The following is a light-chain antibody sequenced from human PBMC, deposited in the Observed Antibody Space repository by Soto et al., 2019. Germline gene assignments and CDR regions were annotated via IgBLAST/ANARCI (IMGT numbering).Light chain of an antibody. CDR2: EVS. Sequence: QSVLTQPASVSGSPGQSITISCAGSSSDVGAYDYVSWYQQHPGKAPELIICEVSNRPSGISDRFSGSKSGNTASLTISGLHPEDEAIYYGSSFTTKNTVLFGGGTKVTVL. CDR1: SSDVGAYDY. V-gene: IGLV2-14*01. J-gene: IGLJ2*01. CDR3: SSFTTKNTVL.